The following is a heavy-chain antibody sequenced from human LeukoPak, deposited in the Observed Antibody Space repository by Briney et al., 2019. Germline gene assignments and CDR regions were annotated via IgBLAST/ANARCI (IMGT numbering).Heavy chain of an antibody. CDR3: AKFGTPPPYSSGWYFDY. J-gene: IGHJ4*02. CDR2: ISGSGGST. D-gene: IGHD6-19*01. V-gene: IGHV3-23*01. Sequence: QTGGSLRLSCAASGFTFSSYAMSWVRQAPGKGLEWVSAISGSGGSTYYADSVKGRFTIPRDNSKNTLYLQMNSLRAEDTAVYYCAKFGTPPPYSSGWYFDYWGQGTLVTVSS. CDR1: GFTFSSYA.